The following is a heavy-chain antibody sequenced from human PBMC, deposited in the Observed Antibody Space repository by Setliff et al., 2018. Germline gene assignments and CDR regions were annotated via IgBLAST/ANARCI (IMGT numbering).Heavy chain of an antibody. J-gene: IGHJ3*02. D-gene: IGHD3-16*01. V-gene: IGHV1-18*01. Sequence: ASVKVSCKASGYTFTSYGISWARQAPGQGLEWMGWISAYNGNTNYAQKLQGRVTMTTDTSTSTAYMELRSLRSDDTAVYYCARDKPYVDYVCGQDAFDIWGQGTMVTVSS. CDR3: ARDKPYVDYVCGQDAFDI. CDR1: GYTFTSYG. CDR2: ISAYNGNT.